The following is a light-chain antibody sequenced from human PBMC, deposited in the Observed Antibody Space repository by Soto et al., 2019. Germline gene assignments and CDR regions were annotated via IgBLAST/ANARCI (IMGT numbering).Light chain of an antibody. J-gene: IGKJ3*01. CDR3: QQYYSPPPT. V-gene: IGKV4-1*01. Sequence: DIVMTQSPDSLAVSLGERATINCKSSQSVLYSSNNKNYLAWYQQKPGQPPKLLIYWASTRESGVPDRVSGSGSGTDFTLTISSLQAEDVAVYYCQQYYSPPPTFGPGTKVDIK. CDR1: QSVLYSSNNKNY. CDR2: WAS.